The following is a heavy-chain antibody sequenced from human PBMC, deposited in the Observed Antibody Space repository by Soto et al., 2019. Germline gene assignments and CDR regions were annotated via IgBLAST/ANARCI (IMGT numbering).Heavy chain of an antibody. V-gene: IGHV1-69*13. CDR1: GGTFSTFG. Sequence: SVKVSCKTSGGTFSTFGISWVRQAPGQCLEWMGGIIPFFGTAEYSQKFEDRITLTADESTNTVYMDLRSLTSEDRAIYYCARTAPMDAGDKYYYGFWGHGALVTVS. CDR3: ARTAPMDAGDKYYYGF. CDR2: IIPFFGTA. D-gene: IGHD3-10*01. J-gene: IGHJ4*01.